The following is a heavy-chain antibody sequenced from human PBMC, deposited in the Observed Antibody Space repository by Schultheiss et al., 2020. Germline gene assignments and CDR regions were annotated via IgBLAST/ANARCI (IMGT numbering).Heavy chain of an antibody. V-gene: IGHV3-23*01. CDR1: GFTFIGHA. CDR3: AREMASSSWYDY. Sequence: GGSLRLSCAASGFTFIGHAMNWVRQAPGKGLEWVSAISGSGGSTYYADSVKGRFTISRDNAKNSLYLQMNSLRAEDTAVYYCAREMASSSWYDYWGQGTLVTVSS. D-gene: IGHD6-13*01. CDR2: ISGSGGST. J-gene: IGHJ4*02.